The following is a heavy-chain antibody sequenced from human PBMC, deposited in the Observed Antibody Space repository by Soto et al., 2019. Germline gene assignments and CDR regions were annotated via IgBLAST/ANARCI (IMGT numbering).Heavy chain of an antibody. J-gene: IGHJ5*02. V-gene: IGHV4-34*01. CDR3: ARGRWIFGVVSTNWFDP. CDR1: GGSFSGYY. CDR2: INHSGST. Sequence: SETLSLTCAVYGGSFSGYYWSWIRQPPGKGLKWIGEINHSGSTNYNPSLKSRVTISVDTSKNQFSLKLSSVTAADTAVYYCARGRWIFGVVSTNWFDPWGQGTLVTVSS. D-gene: IGHD3-3*01.